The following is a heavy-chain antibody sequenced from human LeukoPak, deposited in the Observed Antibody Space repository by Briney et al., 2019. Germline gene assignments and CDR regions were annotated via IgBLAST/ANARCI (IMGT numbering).Heavy chain of an antibody. J-gene: IGHJ4*02. CDR2: ISGSGGST. Sequence: PGGSLRLSCAASGFTFSSYAMSWVRQAPGKGLEWVSAISGSGGSTYYADSVKGRFTISRDNSKNTLYLQMNSLRAEDTAVYYCAKESGGYCSGGSCVDFDYWGQGTLVTVSS. CDR1: GFTFSSYA. CDR3: AKESGGYCSGGSCVDFDY. V-gene: IGHV3-23*01. D-gene: IGHD2-15*01.